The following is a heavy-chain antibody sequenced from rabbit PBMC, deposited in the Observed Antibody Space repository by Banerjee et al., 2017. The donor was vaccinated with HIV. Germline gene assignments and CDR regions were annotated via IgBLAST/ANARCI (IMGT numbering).Heavy chain of an antibody. CDR3: ARDLTGGGGYPGSYYFNL. J-gene: IGHJ4*01. V-gene: IGHV1S45*01. D-gene: IGHD7-1*01. CDR1: GFDFSSYG. CDR2: IYTGSSGNT. Sequence: QEQLVESGGGLVQPGGSLKLSCKASGFDFSSYGVSWVRQAPGKGLEWIACIYTGSSGNTYYASWAKGRFTTSKTSSTTVTLQMTSLTAADTATYFCARDLTGGGGYPGSYYFNLWGPGTLVTVS.